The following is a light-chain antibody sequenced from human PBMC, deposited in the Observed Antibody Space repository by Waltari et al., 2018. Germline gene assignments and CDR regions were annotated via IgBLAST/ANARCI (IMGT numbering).Light chain of an antibody. Sequence: QSALTQPASVSGSPGQSITISCTGTSSDLGAYNFVSWYQQHPGKAPKFMIYDVSYRPSGVSSRFSGSKSGNTASLTISGLQIEDEADYYCCSYRTPDTLVFGTGTKVTVL. CDR1: SSDLGAYNF. CDR2: DVS. V-gene: IGLV2-14*03. J-gene: IGLJ1*01. CDR3: CSYRTPDTLV.